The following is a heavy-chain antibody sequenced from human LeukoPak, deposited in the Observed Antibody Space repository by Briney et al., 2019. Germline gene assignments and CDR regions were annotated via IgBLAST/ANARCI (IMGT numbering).Heavy chain of an antibody. D-gene: IGHD2-15*01. CDR1: GFTFSNTW. J-gene: IGHJ4*02. CDR3: TRDCSGGSCYSGLS. CDR2: VKSKTDGGTT. V-gene: IGHV3-15*01. Sequence: GGSLRLSCAAPGFTFSNTWMSWVRQAPGKGLEWVGRVKSKTDGGTTDYAAPVKGRFTVSRDDSKNTLYLQMNSLKTEDTAVYYCTRDCSGGSCYSGLSWGQGTLVTVSS.